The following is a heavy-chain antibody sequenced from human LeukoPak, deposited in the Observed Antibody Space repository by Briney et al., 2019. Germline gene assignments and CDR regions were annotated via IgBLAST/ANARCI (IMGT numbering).Heavy chain of an antibody. D-gene: IGHD2-21*02. CDR3: ARRVETGDLYGMDV. V-gene: IGHV4-4*02. J-gene: IGHJ6*02. Sequence: SETLSLTCAVSGGSISSSNWWSWVRQPPGKGLEWIGEIYHSGNINNNPSLKSRVTISVDKSKNQFSLNLSSVTAADTAVYYCARRVETGDLYGMDVWGQGTTVTVSS. CDR2: IYHSGNI. CDR1: GGSISSSNW.